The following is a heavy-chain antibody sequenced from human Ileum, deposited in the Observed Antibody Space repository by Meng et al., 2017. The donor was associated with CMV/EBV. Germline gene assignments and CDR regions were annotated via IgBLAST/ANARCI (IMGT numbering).Heavy chain of an antibody. CDR2: IDTNTGNP. CDR3: ARDGLSGRYFDY. J-gene: IGHJ4*02. Sequence: QVYLVQSGSELKKPGASVKVSCKTSGYTFTSNNIIWVRQAPGQGPEWMGWIDTNTGNPTYAQGFTGRFVFSLDTSVNTAYLEISSLKAEDTAVYYCARDGLSGRYFDYWGQGTLVTVSS. CDR1: GYTFTSNN. D-gene: IGHD1-26*01. V-gene: IGHV7-4-1*02.